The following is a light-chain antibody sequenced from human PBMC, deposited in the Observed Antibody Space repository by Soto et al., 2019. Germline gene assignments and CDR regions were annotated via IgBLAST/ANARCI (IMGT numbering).Light chain of an antibody. Sequence: EVVLTQSPGTLSLSPGERATLSCRARQSVTNKYLAWYQQKPGQAPRLLIFGSSDRATGIPDRFSGSGSGTDFTLTISRLEPEDFAVYYCQQYGSSPPYTFGQGTKLEI. CDR1: QSVTNKY. V-gene: IGKV3-20*01. CDR3: QQYGSSPPYT. J-gene: IGKJ2*01. CDR2: GSS.